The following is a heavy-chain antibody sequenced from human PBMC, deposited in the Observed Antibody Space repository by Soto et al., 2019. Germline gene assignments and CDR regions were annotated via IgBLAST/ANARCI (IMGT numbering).Heavy chain of an antibody. CDR3: ARRGSGSNWYFDL. J-gene: IGHJ2*01. V-gene: IGHV2-26*01. CDR2: IFSNDEK. D-gene: IGHD5-12*01. Sequence: QVTLKESGPVLVKPTETLTLTCTVSGFSLSNARMGVTWIRQPPGKALEWLAHIFSNDEKSYSTSLKSRLNISKDPSKSQVVLTMTKMDPVDTATYYCARRGSGSNWYFDLWGRCTLVTVSS. CDR1: GFSLSNARMG.